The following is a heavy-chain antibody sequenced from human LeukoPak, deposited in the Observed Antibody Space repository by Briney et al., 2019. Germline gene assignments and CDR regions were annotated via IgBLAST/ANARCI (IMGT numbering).Heavy chain of an antibody. D-gene: IGHD2-21*02. Sequence: GGSLRLSCEASGFPFGDYAMHWVRHVPGKGLEWVSGISWNSGSSGYVDSVKGRFTVSRDNAKNSLYLQMNSLRSEDTALYFCAKDAGDSPHYYYYYGMDVWGQGTTVTVSS. V-gene: IGHV3-9*01. J-gene: IGHJ6*02. CDR1: GFPFGDYA. CDR2: ISWNSGSS. CDR3: AKDAGDSPHYYYYYGMDV.